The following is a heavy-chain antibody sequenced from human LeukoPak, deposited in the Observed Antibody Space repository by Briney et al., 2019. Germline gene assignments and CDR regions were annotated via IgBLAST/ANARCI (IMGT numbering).Heavy chain of an antibody. J-gene: IGHJ6*03. CDR3: ARSGTYSRHYYYMDV. Sequence: PGGSLRLSCAASGFTFSDYYMSWIRQAPGEGLEWVSYISSSGSTIYYADSAKGRFTISRDNAKNSLYLQMNSLRAEDTAVYYCARSGTYSRHYYYMDVWGKGTTVTVSS. CDR2: ISSSGSTI. V-gene: IGHV3-11*01. CDR1: GFTFSDYY. D-gene: IGHD1-26*01.